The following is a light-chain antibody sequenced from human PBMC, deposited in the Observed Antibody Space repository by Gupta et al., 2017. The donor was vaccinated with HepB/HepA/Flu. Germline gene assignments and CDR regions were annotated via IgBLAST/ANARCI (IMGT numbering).Light chain of an antibody. Sequence: NFMLTQPHSVSESPGKTVTISCTGSSGSVASNYVLWYQQRPGSTPTTVIYENNRRPPGVPDRFSCAIDSSTTSASLPIAGLEAEDDDYYYCQSYDSDNLIFGGGTKLTVL. V-gene: IGLV6-57*02. CDR3: QSYDSDNLI. J-gene: IGLJ2*01. CDR1: SGSVASNY. CDR2: ENN.